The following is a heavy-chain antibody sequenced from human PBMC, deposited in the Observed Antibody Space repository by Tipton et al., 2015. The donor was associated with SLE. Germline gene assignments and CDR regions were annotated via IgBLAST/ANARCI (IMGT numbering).Heavy chain of an antibody. CDR2: ISTSGTTT. Sequence: SLRLSCDASGFTFSSYEMHWVRQAPGKGLEWISYISTSGTTTYYADSVKGRFTISRDNANNSLYLQMNSLRAEDTALYYCSRVWSNDCYGGKFDCGGEGGGGTVAS. D-gene: IGHD2-21*01. CDR1: GFTFSSYE. CDR3: SRVWSNDCYGGKFDC. J-gene: IGHJ4*02. V-gene: IGHV3-48*03.